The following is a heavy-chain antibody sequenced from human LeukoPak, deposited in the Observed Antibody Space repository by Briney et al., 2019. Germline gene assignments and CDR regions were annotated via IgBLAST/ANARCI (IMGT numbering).Heavy chain of an antibody. CDR1: GYTFTSYD. J-gene: IGHJ6*03. Sequence: ASVKVSCKASGYTFTSYDINWVRQATGQGLEWMGWMNPNSGNTGYAQKFQGRVTRTRNTSISTAYMELSSLRSEDTAVYYCARVLSNKIQLWLNGYYYYYMDVWGKGTTVTVSS. CDR3: ARVLSNKIQLWLNGYYYYYMDV. CDR2: MNPNSGNT. D-gene: IGHD5-18*01. V-gene: IGHV1-8*01.